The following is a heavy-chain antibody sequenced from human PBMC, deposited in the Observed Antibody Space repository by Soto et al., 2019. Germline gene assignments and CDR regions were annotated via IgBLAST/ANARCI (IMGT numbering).Heavy chain of an antibody. CDR2: IYYSGSA. J-gene: IGHJ6*02. V-gene: IGHV4-61*08. D-gene: IGHD3-10*01. CDR1: GDSVTSVGDY. Sequence: ATLSLTCTVSGDSVTSVGDYWSRIRQPPGKGLGWIGYIYYSGSADYNPSLGSRVTISIDTSKNQFSLKLTSVTAADTSVYDFARGVGFGYYYYHMDLWGQGTTVTVSS. CDR3: ARGVGFGYYYYHMDL.